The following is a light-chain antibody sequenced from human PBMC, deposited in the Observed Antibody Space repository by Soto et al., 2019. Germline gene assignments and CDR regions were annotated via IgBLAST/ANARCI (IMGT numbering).Light chain of an antibody. J-gene: IGKJ1*01. CDR3: QQYGSPTWT. CDR1: QIINSNY. V-gene: IGKV3-20*01. CDR2: GAS. Sequence: EIVVTQSPGTLSLSPGERATLSCRASQIINSNYLAWYQQKSGQAPRLLIYGASSRAAGIPDRFSGSGSGTDFTLIISRLEPEDFGVYYCQQYGSPTWTFGQGTKVEIK.